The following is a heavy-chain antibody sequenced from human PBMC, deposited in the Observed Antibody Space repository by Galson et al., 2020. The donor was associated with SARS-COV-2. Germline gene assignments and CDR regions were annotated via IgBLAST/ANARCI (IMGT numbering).Heavy chain of an antibody. CDR1: SESISSGGYY. Sequence: ASETLSLTCTVSSESISSGGYYWNWIRQFPGKGLEWIGYIYYSGNTSYNPSLESRVTITRDTSKNHFSLRLGSVTAADTAVYYCARGSPLWFGEGLYFYFWGQGTLVTVSS. CDR2: IYYSGNT. D-gene: IGHD3-10*01. J-gene: IGHJ4*02. CDR3: ARGSPLWFGEGLYFYF. V-gene: IGHV4-31*03.